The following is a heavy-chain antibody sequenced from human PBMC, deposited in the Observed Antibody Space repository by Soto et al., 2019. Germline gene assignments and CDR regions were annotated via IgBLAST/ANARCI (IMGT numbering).Heavy chain of an antibody. D-gene: IGHD6-13*01. J-gene: IGHJ4*02. Sequence: SETLSLTCAVSGYSISSGYYWSWIRQPPGKGPEWIGSIYHSGTTYYNPSLKSRVTISIDTSKNQFSLNLTSLTATDTAVYFCVRSLLTSSWYVAYWGQGTPVTVSS. CDR3: VRSLLTSSWYVAY. V-gene: IGHV4-38-2*01. CDR2: IYHSGTT. CDR1: GYSISSGYY.